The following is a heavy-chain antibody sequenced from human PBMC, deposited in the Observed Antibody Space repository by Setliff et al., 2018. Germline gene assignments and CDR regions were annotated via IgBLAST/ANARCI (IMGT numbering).Heavy chain of an antibody. J-gene: IGHJ4*02. CDR2: ILYDGSNE. Sequence: PGGSLRLSCEASGFTLSHYPMHWVRQAPGKGLEWVAVILYDGSNEYYADSVKGRFTISRDNSKDTLYLQVNSLRVDDTAVYYCARDLTSSWYAGSAYWGQGTLVTVSS. CDR3: ARDLTSSWYAGSAY. CDR1: GFTLSHYP. D-gene: IGHD6-13*01. V-gene: IGHV3-30*04.